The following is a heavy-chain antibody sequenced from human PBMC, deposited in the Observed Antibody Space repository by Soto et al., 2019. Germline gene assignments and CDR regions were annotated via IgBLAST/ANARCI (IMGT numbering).Heavy chain of an antibody. CDR1: GFTFSSYW. CDR3: ARGSGWFFPP. CDR2: INSDGSAT. Sequence: EVQLVESGGGLIQPGGSLRLSCAASGFTFSSYWMHWVRQAPGKGLVWVSRINSDGSATSYADSVKGRFTISRDNARNMPYLQPNSLGVGYMAVFYCARGSGWFFPPRGQGTLVTVSS. D-gene: IGHD3-16*01. J-gene: IGHJ5*02. V-gene: IGHV3-74*01.